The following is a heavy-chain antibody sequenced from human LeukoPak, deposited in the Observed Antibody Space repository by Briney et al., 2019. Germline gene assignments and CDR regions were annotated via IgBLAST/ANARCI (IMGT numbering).Heavy chain of an antibody. V-gene: IGHV4-38-2*02. D-gene: IGHD5-12*01. J-gene: IGHJ5*02. CDR3: ARLRGYSGYVGNWFDP. CDR1: GYSISSGYY. CDR2: IHHSGST. Sequence: SETLSLTCTVSGYSISSGYYWGWIRQPPGKGLEWIGSIHHSGSTYYNPSLKSRVTISVDTSKNQFSLKLSSVTAADTAVYYCARLRGYSGYVGNWFDPWGQGTLVTVSS.